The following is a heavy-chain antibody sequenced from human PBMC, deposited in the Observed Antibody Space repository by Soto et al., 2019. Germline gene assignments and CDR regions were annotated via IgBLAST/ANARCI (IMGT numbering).Heavy chain of an antibody. CDR1: GFTFSSYA. V-gene: IGHV3-23*01. CDR3: AGATGGGLDY. J-gene: IGHJ4*02. Sequence: EVQLLESGGGLVQPGGSLRLSCAASGFTFSSYAMSWVRQAPGKGREWVSAISGSGGSTYYADPVKGRFTISRDNSKNTLYLQMNSLRAEDTAVYYCAGATGGGLDYWGQGTLVTVSS. CDR2: ISGSGGST. D-gene: IGHD1-26*01.